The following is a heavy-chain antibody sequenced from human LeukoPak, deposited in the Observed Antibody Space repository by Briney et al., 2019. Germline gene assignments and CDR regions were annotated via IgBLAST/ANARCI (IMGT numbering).Heavy chain of an antibody. J-gene: IGHJ4*02. CDR2: IIPILGIA. CDR3: ARAGYCSSTSCSLDY. D-gene: IGHD2-2*01. CDR1: GGTFSSYA. V-gene: IGHV1-69*04. Sequence: SVEVSCKASGGTFSSYAISWVRQAPGQGLEWMGRIIPILGIANYAQKFQGRVTITADKSTSTAYMELSSLRSEDTAVYYCARAGYCSSTSCSLDYWGQGTLVTVSS.